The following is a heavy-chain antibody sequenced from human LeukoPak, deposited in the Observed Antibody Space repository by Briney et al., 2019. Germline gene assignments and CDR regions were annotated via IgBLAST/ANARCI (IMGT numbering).Heavy chain of an antibody. J-gene: IGHJ4*02. Sequence: GGSLRLSCAASGFTFSSYAMHWVRQAPGKGLEWVAVISYDGSNKYYADSVKGRFTISRDNSKNTLYLQMNSLRAEDTAVYYCARVGYCSSTSCWGQGTLVTVSS. V-gene: IGHV3-30-3*01. D-gene: IGHD2-2*03. CDR3: ARVGYCSSTSC. CDR2: ISYDGSNK. CDR1: GFTFSSYA.